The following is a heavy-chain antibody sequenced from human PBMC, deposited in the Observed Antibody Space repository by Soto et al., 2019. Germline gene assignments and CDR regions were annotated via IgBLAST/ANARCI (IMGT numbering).Heavy chain of an antibody. CDR1: GGAISSGSYY. J-gene: IGHJ4*02. V-gene: IGHV4-39*01. D-gene: IGHD6-6*01. Sequence: SETLSLTCIVSGGAISSGSYYWGWIRQPPGKGLEWIGSIYYSGSTCYNPSLKSRVTLSIDTSNNQFSLKLSSVTAADTSVYYCAIQASEGHKSSPFRYWGQGVLVTVSS. CDR2: IYYSGST. CDR3: AIQASEGHKSSPFRY.